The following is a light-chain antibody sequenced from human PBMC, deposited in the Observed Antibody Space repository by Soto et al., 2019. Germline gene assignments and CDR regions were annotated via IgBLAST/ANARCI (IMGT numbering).Light chain of an antibody. CDR3: QQYGSSPLT. CDR1: QSISFSY. CDR2: GAS. J-gene: IGKJ4*01. V-gene: IGKV3-20*01. Sequence: EIVLTQSPGTLSLSPGDRATLSCRASQSISFSYLAWYQQKPGQAPRLLIYGASSRATGIPDRFSGSESGTDFTLTISTLEPEDFAVYYCQQYGSSPLTFGGGTKVEI.